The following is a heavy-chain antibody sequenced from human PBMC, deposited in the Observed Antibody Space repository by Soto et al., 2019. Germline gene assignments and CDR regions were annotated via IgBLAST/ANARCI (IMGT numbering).Heavy chain of an antibody. CDR2: IYHSGSI. J-gene: IGHJ5*02. Sequence: QVQLQESGPGLVKPSGTLSLTCAVSGGSISSSNWWSWVRQPPGKGLEWIGEIYHSGSINYNPSLKSRVTISVDKSKNQFSLKLSSVTAADTAVYYCAKGDRDYYDSSGYYRFDPWGQGTLVTVSS. D-gene: IGHD3-22*01. CDR3: AKGDRDYYDSSGYYRFDP. V-gene: IGHV4-4*02. CDR1: GGSISSSNW.